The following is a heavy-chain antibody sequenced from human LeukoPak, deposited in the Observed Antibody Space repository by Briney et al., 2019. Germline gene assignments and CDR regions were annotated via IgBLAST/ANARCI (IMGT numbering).Heavy chain of an antibody. CDR3: ARDQDYGDLTLQPQFDY. Sequence: GASVKVSCKASGYTFTSYGISWVRQAPGQGLEWMGWISAYNGNTNYAQKPQGRVTMTTDTYTSTTYMDLRSLRSDDTAVYYCARDQDYGDLTLQPQFDYWGQGTLVTVSS. V-gene: IGHV1-18*01. D-gene: IGHD4-17*01. CDR2: ISAYNGNT. CDR1: GYTFTSYG. J-gene: IGHJ4*02.